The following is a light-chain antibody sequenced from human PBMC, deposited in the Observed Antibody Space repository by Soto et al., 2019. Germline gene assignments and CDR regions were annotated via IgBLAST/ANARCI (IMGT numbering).Light chain of an antibody. J-gene: IGKJ4*01. CDR2: HAS. V-gene: IGKV3-11*01. CDR1: QSVSSY. Sequence: EIVLTQSPATLSLSPGERATLSCRASQSVSSYLAWYQQKPGQAPRLLIYHASNRATGIPARFSGSGSGTDFTLTITSLESEDFAVYYCKHRSNWPLTFGGGSKVEIK. CDR3: KHRSNWPLT.